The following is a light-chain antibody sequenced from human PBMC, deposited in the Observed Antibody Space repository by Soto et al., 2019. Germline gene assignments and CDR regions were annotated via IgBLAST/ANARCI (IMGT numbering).Light chain of an antibody. CDR1: QSVSSF. V-gene: IGKV3-11*01. J-gene: IGKJ4*01. Sequence: EIVLTQSPATLSLSPGERATLSCRASQSVSSFLAWYQQKPGQAPRLLIYDTSNRATAIPARFSGSGSGTDFTLTISSLEPEDFAVYYCQQRSNRLLTFGGGTKVEIK. CDR2: DTS. CDR3: QQRSNRLLT.